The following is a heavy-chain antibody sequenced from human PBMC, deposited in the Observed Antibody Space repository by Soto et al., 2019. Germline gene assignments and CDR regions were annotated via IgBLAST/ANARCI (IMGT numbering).Heavy chain of an antibody. V-gene: IGHV3-23*01. CDR3: AKGYCSGGSCYSTADY. J-gene: IGHJ4*02. CDR1: GFTFSSYG. Sequence: EVQLLETGGGLVQPGGSLRLSCAASGFTFSSYGMSWVRQAAGKGLEWVSAISGSGGSTYYADSVKGRFTISRDNSKNTLYLQMNSLRAEDTAVYYCAKGYCSGGSCYSTADYWGQGTLVTVSS. CDR2: ISGSGGST. D-gene: IGHD2-15*01.